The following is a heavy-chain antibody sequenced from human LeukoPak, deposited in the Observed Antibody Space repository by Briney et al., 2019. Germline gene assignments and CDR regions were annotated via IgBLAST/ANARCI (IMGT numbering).Heavy chain of an antibody. Sequence: SETLSLTCTVSGGSISSSSYYWGWIRQPPGKGLEWIGSIYYSGSTYYNPFLKSRVTISVDTSKNQFSLKLSSVAAADTAVYYCARGGNWDFDYWGQGVLVIVSS. D-gene: IGHD7-27*01. CDR2: IYYSGST. V-gene: IGHV4-39*02. CDR3: ARGGNWDFDY. CDR1: GGSISSSSYY. J-gene: IGHJ4*02.